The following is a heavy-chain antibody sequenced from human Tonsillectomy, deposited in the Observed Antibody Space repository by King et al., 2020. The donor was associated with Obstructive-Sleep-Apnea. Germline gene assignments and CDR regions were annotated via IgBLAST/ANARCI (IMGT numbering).Heavy chain of an antibody. V-gene: IGHV3-21*01. CDR3: ARDDYGYCMDV. CDR2: ISSSSSYI. CDR1: GFTFSSYS. Sequence: VQLVESGGGLVKPGGSLRLSCAASGFTFSSYSMNWVRQAPGKGLEWVSSISSSSSYIYYADSVKGRFTIARDNAKNSRYLQMNSLRAEDTAVYYCARDDYGYCMDVWGQGTTVTVSS. J-gene: IGHJ6*02. D-gene: IGHD4-17*01.